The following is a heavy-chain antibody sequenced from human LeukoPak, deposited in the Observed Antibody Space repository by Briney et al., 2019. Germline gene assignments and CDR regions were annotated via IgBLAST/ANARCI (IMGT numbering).Heavy chain of an antibody. Sequence: PGGSLRLSCAASGFTFSSYSTNWVRQAPGKGLEWVSSISSSSSYIYYADSVKGRFTISRDNAKNSLYLQMNSLRAEDTAVYYCASGQQQLNDAFDIWGQGTMVTVSS. CDR1: GFTFSSYS. CDR2: ISSSSSYI. V-gene: IGHV3-21*01. J-gene: IGHJ3*02. CDR3: ASGQQQLNDAFDI. D-gene: IGHD6-13*01.